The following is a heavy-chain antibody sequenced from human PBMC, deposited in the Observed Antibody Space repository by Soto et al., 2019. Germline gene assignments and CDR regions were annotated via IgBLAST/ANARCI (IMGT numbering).Heavy chain of an antibody. Sequence: QVQLVQSGAEVKKPGASVKVSCKASGYTFTSYAMHWVRQAPGQRLEWMGWINAGDGNTKYSQKFQGRVTITRDTSASTAYMELSSLRSEDTAVYYCARVSGWYYFDYWGQGTLVTVSS. D-gene: IGHD6-19*01. CDR2: INAGDGNT. CDR3: ARVSGWYYFDY. J-gene: IGHJ4*02. V-gene: IGHV1-3*01. CDR1: GYTFTSYA.